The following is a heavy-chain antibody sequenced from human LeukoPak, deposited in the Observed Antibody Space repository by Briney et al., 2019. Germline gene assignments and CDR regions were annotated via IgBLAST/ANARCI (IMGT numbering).Heavy chain of an antibody. D-gene: IGHD2-15*01. J-gene: IGHJ4*02. CDR1: GFTFSSYW. CDR2: IKQDGSEK. V-gene: IGHV3-7*01. Sequence: GGSLRLSCAASGFTFSSYWMSWVRQAPGKGLEWVGNIKQDGSEKYYADSVKGRFTVSRDNAKNSLYLQMNSLRAEDTAVYYCARTPKGGDYWGQGALVTVSS. CDR3: ARTPKGGDY.